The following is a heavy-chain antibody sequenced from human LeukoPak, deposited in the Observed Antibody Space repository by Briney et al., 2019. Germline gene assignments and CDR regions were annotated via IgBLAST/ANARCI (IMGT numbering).Heavy chain of an antibody. Sequence: SGGSLRLSCAASGFTFSSYAMSWVRQAPGKGLEWVSAISGSGGSTYYADSVKGRFTISRDNSKNTLYLQMYSLRAEDTAVYYCAKDSFPLKYDFTKGGAFDIWGQGTMVTVSS. CDR3: AKDSFPLKYDFTKGGAFDI. D-gene: IGHD3-3*01. CDR1: GFTFSSYA. CDR2: ISGSGGST. V-gene: IGHV3-23*01. J-gene: IGHJ3*02.